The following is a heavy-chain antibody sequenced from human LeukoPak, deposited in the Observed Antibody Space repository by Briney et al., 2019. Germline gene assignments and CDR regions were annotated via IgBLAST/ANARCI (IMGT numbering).Heavy chain of an antibody. D-gene: IGHD3-22*01. J-gene: IGHJ4*02. CDR1: GFTFSLNA. CDR3: VKDITRRGIEGYDRFDS. CDR2: ISSNGDTT. Sequence: GGSLRLSCSAPGFTFSLNAMHWVRQAPGKGLEYVSGISSNGDTTHYADAVKGRVTISRDNSKNTLYLQMSSLRDEDTAVYYCVKDITRRGIEGYDRFDSWGQGTRVTVSS. V-gene: IGHV3-64D*06.